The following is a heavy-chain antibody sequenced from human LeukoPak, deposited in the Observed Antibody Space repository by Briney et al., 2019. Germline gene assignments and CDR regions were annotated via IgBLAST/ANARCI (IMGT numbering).Heavy chain of an antibody. J-gene: IGHJ2*01. D-gene: IGHD3-10*01. Sequence: SQTLSLTCTVSGGSISSGDYYWSWIRQPPGKGLEWIGYIYYSGSTYYNPSLKSRVTISVDTSKNQFSLKLSFVTAADTAVYYCASQTLGYWYFDLWGRGTLVTVSS. V-gene: IGHV4-30-4*01. CDR1: GGSISSGDYY. CDR3: ASQTLGYWYFDL. CDR2: IYYSGST.